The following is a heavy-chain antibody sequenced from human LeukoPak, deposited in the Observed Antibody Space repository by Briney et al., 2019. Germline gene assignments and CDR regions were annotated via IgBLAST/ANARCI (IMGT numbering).Heavy chain of an antibody. CDR2: IYTSGST. J-gene: IGHJ6*02. D-gene: IGHD3-10*01. CDR3: ARSGSGSYGYYYYGMDV. CDR1: GGSISSYY. V-gene: IGHV4-4*07. Sequence: SETLSLTCTVSGGSISSYYWSWIRQPAGKGLEWIGRIYTSGSTNYNPSLKSRVTMSVDRSKNQFSLKLNSVTAADTAVYYCARSGSGSYGYYYYGMDVWGQGTTVTVSS.